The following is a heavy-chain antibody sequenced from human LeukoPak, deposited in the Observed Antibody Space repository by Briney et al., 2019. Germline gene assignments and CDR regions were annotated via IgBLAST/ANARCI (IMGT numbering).Heavy chain of an antibody. D-gene: IGHD6-13*01. V-gene: IGHV4-39*01. J-gene: IGHJ5*02. CDR1: GGSISSSSYN. CDR2: IDNIGST. Sequence: PSETLSLTCTVSGGSISSSSYNWAWIRQPPGKGLEWIGNIDNIGSTYYNPSLQSRVTISVDNSKDQLSLKLNSVTATDTAIYYCARPPGIAAAWFDPWGQGTLVTVSS. CDR3: ARPPGIAAAWFDP.